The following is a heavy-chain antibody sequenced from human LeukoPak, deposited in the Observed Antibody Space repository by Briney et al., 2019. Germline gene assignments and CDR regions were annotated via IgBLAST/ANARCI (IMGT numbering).Heavy chain of an antibody. J-gene: IGHJ4*02. CDR3: ARGLGDSSGYYFGYFEY. D-gene: IGHD3-22*01. CDR2: IYSGGST. Sequence: PGGSLRLSCAASGFTVSSNYMSWVRQAPGKGLEWVSVIYSGGSTYYADSVKGRFTISRDNSKNTLYLQMNSLRAEDTAVYYCARGLGDSSGYYFGYFEYWGQGTLVTVSS. CDR1: GFTVSSNY. V-gene: IGHV3-66*01.